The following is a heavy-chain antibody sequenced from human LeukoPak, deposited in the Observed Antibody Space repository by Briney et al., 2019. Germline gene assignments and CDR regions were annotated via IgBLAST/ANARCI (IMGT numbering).Heavy chain of an antibody. D-gene: IGHD4-23*01. V-gene: IGHV3-23*01. CDR3: ARARYYGGNSY. J-gene: IGHJ4*02. CDR1: EFTFSNYA. CDR2: ISGSGGST. Sequence: GGSLRLSCAASEFTFSNYAMSWVRQAPGKGLEWVSVISGSGGSTYYADSVKGRFTISRDNSKNTLYLQMNSLRAEDTAVYYCARARYYGGNSYWGQGTLVTVSS.